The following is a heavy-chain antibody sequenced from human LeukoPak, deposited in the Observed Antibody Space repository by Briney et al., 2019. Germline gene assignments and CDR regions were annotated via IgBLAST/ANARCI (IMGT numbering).Heavy chain of an antibody. CDR2: ISGSGGST. Sequence: GGSLRLSCAASGFTFSSYAISWVRQAPGKGLEWVSAISGSGGSTYYADSVKGRFTISRDNSKNTLYLQMNSLRAEDTAVYYCAKVRGIDGYYYFDYWGQGTLVTVSS. D-gene: IGHD5-24*01. J-gene: IGHJ4*02. V-gene: IGHV3-23*01. CDR3: AKVRGIDGYYYFDY. CDR1: GFTFSSYA.